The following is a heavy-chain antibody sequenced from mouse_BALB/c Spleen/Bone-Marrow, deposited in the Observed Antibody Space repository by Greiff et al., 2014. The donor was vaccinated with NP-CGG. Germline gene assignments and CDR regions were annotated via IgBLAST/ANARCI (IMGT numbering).Heavy chain of an antibody. J-gene: IGHJ4*01. CDR1: GYTFTDYT. D-gene: IGHD2-4*01. CDR2: ISTYYGDA. Sequence: QVHVKQSGAELVRPGVSVKISCKGSGYTFTDYTMHWVKQGHAKSLEWIGVISTYYGDASYNQKFKGKATMTVDKSSSTAYMELARLTSEDSAIYYCARVITTGYYGMDYWGQGTSVTVSS. V-gene: IGHV1S137*01. CDR3: ARVITTGYYGMDY.